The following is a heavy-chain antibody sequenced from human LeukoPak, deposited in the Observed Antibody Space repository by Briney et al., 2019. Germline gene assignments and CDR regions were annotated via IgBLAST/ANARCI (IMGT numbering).Heavy chain of an antibody. CDR3: ARQIASVVTAGFDF. CDR1: GGSISSKY. Sequence: WESLSLTCLVSGGSISSKYWSWIRQPAGKGLEWIGRIYSTGTPNYNPSLKCRVTMPVDTSKNPFSLRLRSVTAADTAVYYCARQIASVVTAGFDFWGQGALVTVSP. V-gene: IGHV4-4*07. D-gene: IGHD6-13*01. CDR2: IYSTGTP. J-gene: IGHJ4*02.